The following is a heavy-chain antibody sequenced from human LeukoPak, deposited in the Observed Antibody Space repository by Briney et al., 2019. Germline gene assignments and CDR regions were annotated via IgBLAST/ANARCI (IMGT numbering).Heavy chain of an antibody. CDR2: ISSSSSYI. D-gene: IGHD3-3*01. CDR1: GFTFSSYS. J-gene: IGHJ3*02. Sequence: PGGSVRLSCAASGFTFSSYSMNWVRQAPGKGLDWVSSISSSSSYIYYADSVKGRFTISRDNAKNSLYLQMNSLRAEDTAVYYCARDGDFSILEWLPSSPHDAFDIWGQGTMVTVSS. CDR3: ARDGDFSILEWLPSSPHDAFDI. V-gene: IGHV3-21*01.